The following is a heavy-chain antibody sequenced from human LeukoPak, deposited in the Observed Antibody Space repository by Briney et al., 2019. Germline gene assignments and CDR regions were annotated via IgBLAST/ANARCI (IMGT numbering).Heavy chain of an antibody. CDR2: INPDSGST. CDR1: GYTFTSYW. CDR3: ARAPRNSSTMLDY. J-gene: IGHJ4*02. D-gene: IGHD6-13*01. V-gene: IGHV1-46*01. Sequence: GASVKVSCKASGYTFTSYWIQWVRQAPGQGLEWMGLINPDSGSTAYAHRFQGRVTMTRDTSTSTVYMDFSSLRSEDTALYYCARAPRNSSTMLDYWGQGTLVTVSS.